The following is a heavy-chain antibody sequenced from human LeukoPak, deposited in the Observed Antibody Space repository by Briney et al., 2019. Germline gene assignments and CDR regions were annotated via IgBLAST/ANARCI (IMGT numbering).Heavy chain of an antibody. CDR1: GGSIRSSIHY. V-gene: IGHV4-39*01. CDR2: IYFSGST. CDR3: ARLYYYGMDV. Sequence: SETLSLTCTVSGGSIRSSIHYWVWIRQPPGKGLEWIGSIYFSGSTYYNPSLKSRVTISVDTSKSQFFLKLTSVTAADTAVYYCARLYYYGMDVWGQGTTVTVSS. J-gene: IGHJ6*02.